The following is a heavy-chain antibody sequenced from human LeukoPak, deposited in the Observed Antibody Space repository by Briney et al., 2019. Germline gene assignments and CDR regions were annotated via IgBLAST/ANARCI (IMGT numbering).Heavy chain of an antibody. CDR1: GFTFSSYA. CDR3: AKFRFGELSANWFDP. V-gene: IGHV3-23*01. D-gene: IGHD3-10*01. J-gene: IGHJ5*02. Sequence: PGGSLRLSCAASGFTFSSYAMSWVRQAPGKGLEWVSSIGANGGSTSYADSVKGRFTISRDNSKNTLYLQMNSLRAEDTAVYYCAKFRFGELSANWFDPWGQGTLVTVSS. CDR2: IGANGGST.